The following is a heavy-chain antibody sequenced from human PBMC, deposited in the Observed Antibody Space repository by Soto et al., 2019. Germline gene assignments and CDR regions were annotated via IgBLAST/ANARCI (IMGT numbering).Heavy chain of an antibody. CDR1: GFTFSDYY. J-gene: IGHJ6*02. CDR2: ISSSSGST. Sequence: GGSLRLSCAASGFTFSDYYMSWIRQAPGKGLEYISYISSSSGSTNYADSVKGRFTISRDNAKNSLYLQMSSLRAEDTAVYYCARDRGGYDRLYYYHGMDVWGQGTTVTVS. CDR3: ARDRGGYDRLYYYHGMDV. D-gene: IGHD5-12*01. V-gene: IGHV3-11*06.